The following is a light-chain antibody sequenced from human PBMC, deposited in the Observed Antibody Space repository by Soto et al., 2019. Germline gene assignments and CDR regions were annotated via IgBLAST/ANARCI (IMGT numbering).Light chain of an antibody. CDR3: QQYNSYSNA. CDR1: QSISSW. V-gene: IGKV1-5*03. J-gene: IGKJ1*01. Sequence: DIKITQSPSTVSESVGDRVTITCRASQSISSWLAWYQQKPGKAPKLLIYKASTLKSGVPSRFSGSGSGTEFTLTISSLQPDDFATYYCQQYNSYSNAFGQGTKVDIK. CDR2: KAS.